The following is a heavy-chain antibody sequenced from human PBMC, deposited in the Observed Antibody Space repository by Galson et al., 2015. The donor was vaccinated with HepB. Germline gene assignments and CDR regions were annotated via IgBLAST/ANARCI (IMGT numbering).Heavy chain of an antibody. V-gene: IGHV2-26*01. Sequence: PALVKPTQTLTLTCTVSGFSLSNARMGVSRIRQPPGKALEWLAHIFSNDEKSYSTSLKSRLTISKDTFKNQVVLTMTNMDPVDTATYYCARNNRHGYYLDYWGQGTLVTVSS. D-gene: IGHD3-22*01. J-gene: IGHJ4*02. CDR3: ARNNRHGYYLDY. CDR1: GFSLSNARMG. CDR2: IFSNDEK.